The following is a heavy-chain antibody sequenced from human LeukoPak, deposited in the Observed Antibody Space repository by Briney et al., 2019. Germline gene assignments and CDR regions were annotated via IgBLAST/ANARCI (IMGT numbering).Heavy chain of an antibody. J-gene: IGHJ4*02. V-gene: IGHV4-59*01. Sequence: SETLSLTCTVSGSSISSYYWSWIRQPPGKGLEWIGYIYYSGSTNYNPSLKSRVTISVDTSKNQFSLKLSSVTAADTAVYYCAREAYCSGGSCYPGRFDYWDQGTLVTVSS. D-gene: IGHD2-15*01. CDR3: AREAYCSGGSCYPGRFDY. CDR2: IYYSGST. CDR1: GSSISSYY.